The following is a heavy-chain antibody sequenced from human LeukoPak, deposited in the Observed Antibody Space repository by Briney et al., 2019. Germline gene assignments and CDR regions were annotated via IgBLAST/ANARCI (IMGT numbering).Heavy chain of an antibody. V-gene: IGHV4-39*01. J-gene: IGHJ4*02. CDR1: GGSISSSSYY. CDR2: IYYSGST. D-gene: IGHD3-9*01. Sequence: PSETLPLTCAVSGGSISSSSYYWGWLRQPPGKGLEWIGSIYYSGSTYYNPSLKSRVTISVGTSKNQFSLKLSSVTAADTAVYYCARLTAYDILTLYYFDYWGQGTLVTVSS. CDR3: ARLTAYDILTLYYFDY.